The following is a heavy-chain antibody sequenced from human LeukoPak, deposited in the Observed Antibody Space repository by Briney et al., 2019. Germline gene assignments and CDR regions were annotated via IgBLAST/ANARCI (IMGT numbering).Heavy chain of an antibody. Sequence: GEPLQISCKGSGSSFSSYWIGWVRQMPGKGLEWMGSIYPGDSDTRYSPSFQGQVTTSADKSISTAYLQWSSLKASDTAMYYCARLTLGADGFHYWGQGTLVTVSS. J-gene: IGHJ4*02. V-gene: IGHV5-51*01. D-gene: IGHD6-13*01. CDR1: GSSFSSYW. CDR2: IYPGDSDT. CDR3: ARLTLGADGFHY.